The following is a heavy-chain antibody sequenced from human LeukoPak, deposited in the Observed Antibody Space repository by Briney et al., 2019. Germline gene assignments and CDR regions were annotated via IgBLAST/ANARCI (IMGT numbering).Heavy chain of an antibody. CDR3: ARDLSYCYFDL. Sequence: GRSLRLSCAASGFTFSRFGMHWVRQAPGKGLEWVAVIYYDGSNKYYADSVKGRFTISRDDSKNTLYLQMNSLRAEDTAVYYCARDLSYCYFDLWGRGTLVTVSS. CDR1: GFTFSRFG. CDR2: IYYDGSNK. V-gene: IGHV3-33*08. J-gene: IGHJ2*01.